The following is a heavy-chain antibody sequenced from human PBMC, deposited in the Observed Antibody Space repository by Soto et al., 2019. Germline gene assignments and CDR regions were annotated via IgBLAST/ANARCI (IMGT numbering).Heavy chain of an antibody. J-gene: IGHJ5*02. CDR2: NSAYNGNT. Sequence: QVQLVQSGAEVKKPGASVKVSCKASGYTFTSYGISGVRQAPGQGLEWMGWNSAYNGNTNYAQKLQGRVTMTTNTSTSTANRELRSLRPANTAVYSGARGGQDLRQSNCFDPWGHGTLVTVSS. V-gene: IGHV1-18*01. CDR3: ARGGQDLRQSNCFDP. CDR1: GYTFTSYG. D-gene: IGHD3-16*01.